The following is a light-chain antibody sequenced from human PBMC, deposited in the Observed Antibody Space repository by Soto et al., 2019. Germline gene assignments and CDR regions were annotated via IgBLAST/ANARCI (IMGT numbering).Light chain of an antibody. CDR1: QSISSN. CDR3: QQYNNWPPWT. Sequence: EIVMTQSPATLSVSPGERATLSCRASQSISSNLAWYHQKPAQAPRPLIYGASTRATGIPARFSGSGSGTEFTLTISSLQSEDFAVYYCQQYNNWPPWTFGQGTKVEIK. J-gene: IGKJ1*01. CDR2: GAS. V-gene: IGKV3-15*01.